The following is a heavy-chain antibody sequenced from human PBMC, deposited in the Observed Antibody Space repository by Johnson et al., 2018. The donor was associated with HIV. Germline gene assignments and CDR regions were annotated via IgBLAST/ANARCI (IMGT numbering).Heavy chain of an antibody. J-gene: IGHJ3*02. CDR1: GFIFSSYY. CDR3: ARVGRPWLPRDAFDI. D-gene: IGHD6-19*01. V-gene: IGHV3-66*01. Sequence: VQLVESGGGVVQPGRSLRLSCAASGFIFSSYYMSWVRQAPGKGLEWVSVLFSGGTTYYADYVKGRFTISRDNSKNTLYLQMNSLRAEDTAVYYCARVGRPWLPRDAFDIWGQGTMVTVSS. CDR2: LFSGGTT.